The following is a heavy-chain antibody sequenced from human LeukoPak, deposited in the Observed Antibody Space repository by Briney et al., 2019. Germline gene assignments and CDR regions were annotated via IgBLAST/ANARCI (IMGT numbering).Heavy chain of an antibody. J-gene: IGHJ4*02. Sequence: GGSLRLSCAASGFTFSNYEMNWVRQAPGKGLEWVSYISSSSGSTIYYADSVKGRFTISRDNAKNSLYLQMNSLRAEDTAVYYCARDSSGWYYFDYWGQGTLVTVSP. V-gene: IGHV3-48*03. D-gene: IGHD6-19*01. CDR2: ISSSSGSTI. CDR3: ARDSSGWYYFDY. CDR1: GFTFSNYE.